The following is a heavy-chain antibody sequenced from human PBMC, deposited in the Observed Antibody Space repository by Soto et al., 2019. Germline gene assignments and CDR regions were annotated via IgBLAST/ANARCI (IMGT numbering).Heavy chain of an antibody. D-gene: IGHD7-27*01. V-gene: IGHV3-48*01. Sequence: VGSLRLSCATSGFILSDCAMNWVRQAPGKGLEWVSYISSSSSVIDYADSVKGRFTVSRDNARNSLYLQMNSLRAEDTAVYYCARDLSWGSNWYYYMDVWGKGTTVTVTS. J-gene: IGHJ6*03. CDR2: ISSSSSVI. CDR1: GFILSDCA. CDR3: ARDLSWGSNWYYYMDV.